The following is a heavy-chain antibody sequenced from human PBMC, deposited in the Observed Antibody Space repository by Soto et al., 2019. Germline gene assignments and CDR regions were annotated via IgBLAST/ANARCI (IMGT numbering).Heavy chain of an antibody. CDR1: GGSISSYY. J-gene: IGHJ3*02. CDR2: IYYSGST. Sequence: SETLSLTCTVSGGSISSYYWSWIRQPPGKGLEWIGYIYYSGSTNYNPSLKSRVTISVDTSKNQFSLKLSSVTAADTAVYYCARGRGGWFINQLLNAFDIWGQGTMVTVAS. V-gene: IGHV4-59*01. CDR3: ARGRGGWFINQLLNAFDI. D-gene: IGHD2-2*01.